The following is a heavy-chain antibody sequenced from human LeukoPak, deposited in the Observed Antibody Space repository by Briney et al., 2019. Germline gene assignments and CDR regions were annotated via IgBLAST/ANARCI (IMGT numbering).Heavy chain of an antibody. CDR3: ARASPTGYSSGWYDY. V-gene: IGHV1-3*01. Sequence: ASVKLSCTASGYTFTSYAMHWVRQAPGQRLEWMGWINAGNGNTKYSQKFQGRVTITRDTSASTAYMELSSLRSEDTAVYYCARASPTGYSSGWYDYWGQGTLVTVSS. J-gene: IGHJ4*02. CDR2: INAGNGNT. D-gene: IGHD6-19*01. CDR1: GYTFTSYA.